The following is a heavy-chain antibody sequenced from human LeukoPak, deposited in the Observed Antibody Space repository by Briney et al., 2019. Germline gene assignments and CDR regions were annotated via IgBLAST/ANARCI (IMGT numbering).Heavy chain of an antibody. Sequence: GGSLRLSRAASGFTFSSYGMHWVRQAPGKGLEWVAVISYDGSNKYYADSVKGRFTISRDNSKNTLYLQMNSLRAEDTAVYYCAKTLGEPGDYWGQGTLVTVSS. CDR3: AKTLGEPGDY. J-gene: IGHJ4*02. CDR1: GFTFSSYG. V-gene: IGHV3-30*18. CDR2: ISYDGSNK. D-gene: IGHD3-16*01.